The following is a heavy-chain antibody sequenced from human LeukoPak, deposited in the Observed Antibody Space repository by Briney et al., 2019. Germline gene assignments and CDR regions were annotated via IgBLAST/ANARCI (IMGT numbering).Heavy chain of an antibody. CDR1: GGSLSGYS. CDR2: INHSGST. D-gene: IGHD5-12*01. J-gene: IGHJ4*02. CDR3: ARQHRGYSGYDYFYY. V-gene: IGHV4-34*01. Sequence: SETLSLTCAVYGGSLSGYSWSWIRQPPGKGLEWIGEINHSGSTNYNPSLKSRVTISVDTSKNQFSLKLSSVTAADTAVFYCARQHRGYSGYDYFYYWGQGTLVTVSS.